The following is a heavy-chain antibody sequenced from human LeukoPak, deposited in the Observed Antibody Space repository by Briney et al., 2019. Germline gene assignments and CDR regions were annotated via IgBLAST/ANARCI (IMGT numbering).Heavy chain of an antibody. CDR3: ARDRYYSSGYWLAGSVY. D-gene: IGHD3-22*01. J-gene: IGHJ4*02. V-gene: IGHV1-18*01. CDR2: ISGYNGNK. CDR1: GYTFTSYG. Sequence: ASVKVSCKASGYTFTSYGFSWVRQAPGQGLEWMGWISGYNGNKNYAQKLQGRVTMTINSSTSTAYMELRSLRSDDTAVYYCARDRYYSSGYWLAGSVYWGQGTLVTVSS.